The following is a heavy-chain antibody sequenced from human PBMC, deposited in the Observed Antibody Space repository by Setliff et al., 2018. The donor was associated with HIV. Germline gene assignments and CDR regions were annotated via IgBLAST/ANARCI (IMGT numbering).Heavy chain of an antibody. V-gene: IGHV3-7*01. CDR3: ARGFSGWYGLDY. Sequence: PGGSLRLSCAASGFTFSSYWMSWVRQVPGKGLEWVSNTKYDGSESYYVDSVKGRFIASTDNARNSLFLEMNSLRAEDTAVYYCARGFSGWYGLDYWGQGTLVTVSS. J-gene: IGHJ4*02. CDR1: GFTFSSYW. CDR2: TKYDGSES. D-gene: IGHD6-19*01.